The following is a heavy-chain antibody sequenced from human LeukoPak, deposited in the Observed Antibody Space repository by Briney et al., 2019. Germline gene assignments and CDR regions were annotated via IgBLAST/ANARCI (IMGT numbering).Heavy chain of an antibody. D-gene: IGHD3-22*01. CDR2: ISSSSSYI. J-gene: IGHJ4*02. Sequence: GGSLRLSCAASGFTFSSYSMNWVRQAPGKGLEWVSSISSSSSYIYYADSVKGRFNISRDNAKNSLYLQMNSLRAEDTAVYYCARYGDDSSGYYYFDYWGQGTLVTVSS. V-gene: IGHV3-21*01. CDR3: ARYGDDSSGYYYFDY. CDR1: GFTFSSYS.